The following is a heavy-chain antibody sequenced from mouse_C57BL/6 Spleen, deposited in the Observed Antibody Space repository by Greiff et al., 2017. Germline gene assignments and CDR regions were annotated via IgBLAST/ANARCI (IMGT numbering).Heavy chain of an antibody. V-gene: IGHV1-52*01. CDR2: IDPSDSET. J-gene: IGHJ4*01. D-gene: IGHD1-1*01. CDR3: ARSGSKTLYAMDY. CDR1: GYTFTSYW. Sequence: QVHVKQPGAELVRPGSSVKLSCKASGYTFTSYWMHWVKQRPIQGLEWIGNIDPSDSETHYNQKFKDKATLTVDKSSSTAYMQLSSLTSEDSAVYYCARSGSKTLYAMDYWGQGTSVTVSS.